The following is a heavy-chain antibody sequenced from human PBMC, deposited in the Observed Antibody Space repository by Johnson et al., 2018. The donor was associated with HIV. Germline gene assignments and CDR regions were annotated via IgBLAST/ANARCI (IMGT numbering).Heavy chain of an antibody. CDR3: STGGPYCGDDCYSRGGSDI. J-gene: IGHJ3*02. Sequence: VQLVESGGDLVNPGGSLRLSCAASGFTFSDAWMNWVRQAPGTGLEWVGRLKSHTDGGTLDYAAPVKGRFPISRDGSKNTLYPQMNSLKTEDTAVDYCSTGGPYCGDDCYSRGGSDIWGQGTMVTVSS. CDR2: LKSHTDGGTL. CDR1: GFTFSDAW. V-gene: IGHV3-15*01. D-gene: IGHD2-21*01.